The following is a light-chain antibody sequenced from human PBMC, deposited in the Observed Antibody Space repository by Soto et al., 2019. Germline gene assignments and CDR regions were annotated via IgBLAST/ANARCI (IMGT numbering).Light chain of an antibody. CDR1: SSDVGDYDY. CDR2: DVS. CDR3: TSYTVSSPVV. V-gene: IGLV2-14*03. J-gene: IGLJ2*01. Sequence: QSALTQPASVSGSPGQSITISCTGISSDVGDYDYVSWYQQYPGKAPKLMIYDVSNRPSGVSNRFSGSKSGNTASLTISGLQGKDEADYYCTSYTVSSPVVFGGGTQLTVL.